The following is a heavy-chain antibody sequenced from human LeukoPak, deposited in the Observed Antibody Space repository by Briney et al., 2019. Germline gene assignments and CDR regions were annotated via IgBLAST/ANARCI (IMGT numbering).Heavy chain of an antibody. CDR2: IYTSGST. CDR1: GGSISSGSYY. V-gene: IGHV4-61*02. J-gene: IGHJ6*03. D-gene: IGHD4-17*01. Sequence: YPSETLSLTCTVSGGSISSGSYYWSWIRQPAGKGLEWIGRIYTSGSTNYNPSLKSRVTISVDTSKNQLSLKLSSVTAADTAVYYCARSGVYGDYASPFGVYYYYYMDVWGKGTTVTISS. CDR3: ARSGVYGDYASPFGVYYYYYMDV.